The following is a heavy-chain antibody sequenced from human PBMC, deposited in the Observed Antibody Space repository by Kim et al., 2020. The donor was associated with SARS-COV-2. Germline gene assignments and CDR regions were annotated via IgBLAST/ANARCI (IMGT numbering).Heavy chain of an antibody. V-gene: IGHV3-43*01. CDR1: GFTFGDYS. D-gene: IGHD3-10*01. J-gene: IGHJ4*02. CDR2: ITTDGGSS. CDR3: VKEVGGFGEYDY. Sequence: GGYLRLSCAASGFTFGDYSMHWVRQAPGKGLEWVSLITTDGGSSYYADSVKGRFTISRDNSKNSLYLQMNSLRTEDTALYYCVKEVGGFGEYDYWGQGTLVTVSS.